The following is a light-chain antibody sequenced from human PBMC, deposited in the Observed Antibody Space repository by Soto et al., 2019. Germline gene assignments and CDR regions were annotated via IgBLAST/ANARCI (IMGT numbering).Light chain of an antibody. CDR3: QQLNTYPPWT. Sequence: DIQLTKSPSFLSSSVGDRVTITCRASQGISSYLAWYQQKPGKAPELLIYAASTLQSGVPSRFSGSGSGTDFTLTISSLQPEDSATYYCQQLNTYPPWTFGQGTKV. CDR2: AAS. CDR1: QGISSY. V-gene: IGKV1-9*01. J-gene: IGKJ1*01.